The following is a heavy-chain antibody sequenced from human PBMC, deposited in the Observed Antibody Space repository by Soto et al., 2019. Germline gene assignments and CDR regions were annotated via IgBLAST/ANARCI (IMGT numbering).Heavy chain of an antibody. Sequence: ASVKVSCKASGYTFTGYYMHWVRQAPGQGLEWMGWINPNSGGTNYAQKFQGWVTMTRDTSISTAYMELSRLRSVDTAVYYCARANSSASVAFDIWGQGTMVTVSS. D-gene: IGHD6-6*01. CDR3: ARANSSASVAFDI. CDR1: GYTFTGYY. J-gene: IGHJ3*02. V-gene: IGHV1-2*04. CDR2: INPNSGGT.